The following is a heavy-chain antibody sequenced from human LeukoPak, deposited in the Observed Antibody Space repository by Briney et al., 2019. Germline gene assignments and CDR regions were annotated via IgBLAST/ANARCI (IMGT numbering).Heavy chain of an antibody. CDR1: GGSFSGYY. V-gene: IGHV4-38-2*01. D-gene: IGHD6-6*01. J-gene: IGHJ4*02. CDR3: ARAVEYSSSFDY. Sequence: PSETLSLTCAVYGGSFSGYYWGWIRQPPGKGLEWIGSIYHSGSTYYNPSLKSRVTISVDTSKNQFSLKLSSATAADTAVYYCARAVEYSSSFDYWGQGTLVTVSS. CDR2: IYHSGST.